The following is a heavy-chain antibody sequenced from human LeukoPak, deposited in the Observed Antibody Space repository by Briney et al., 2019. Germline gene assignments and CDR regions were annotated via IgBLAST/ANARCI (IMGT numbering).Heavy chain of an antibody. CDR2: IYYSGST. J-gene: IGHJ3*02. V-gene: IGHV4-30-4*07. CDR1: GGSISSGGYS. D-gene: IGHD5-24*01. CDR3: ANGMATITEAFDI. Sequence: PSQTLSLTCAVSGGSISSGGYSWSWIRQPPGKGLEWIGYIYYSGSTYYNPSLKSRVTISVDTSKNQFSLKLSSVTAADTAVYYCANGMATITEAFDIWGQGTMVTVSS.